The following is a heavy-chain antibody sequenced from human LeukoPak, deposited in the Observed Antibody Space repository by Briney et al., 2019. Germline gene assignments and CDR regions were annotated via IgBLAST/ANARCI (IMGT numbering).Heavy chain of an antibody. D-gene: IGHD5-18*01. CDR1: GFTFSSYG. J-gene: IGHJ4*02. CDR3: AKDPPGGSYGTIDY. V-gene: IGHV3-23*01. CDR2: ISGSGGST. Sequence: GGSLRLSCAASGFTFSSYGMHWVRQAPGKGLEWVSAISGSGGSTYYADSVKGRFTISRDNSKNTLYLQMNSLRAEDTAVYYCAKDPPGGSYGTIDYWGQGTLVTVSS.